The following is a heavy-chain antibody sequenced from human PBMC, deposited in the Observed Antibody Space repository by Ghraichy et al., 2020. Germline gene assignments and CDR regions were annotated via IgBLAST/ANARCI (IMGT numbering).Heavy chain of an antibody. CDR1: GGSISSSSYY. Sequence: SETLSLTCTVSGGSISSSSYYWGWIRQPPGKGLEWIGSIYYSGSTYYNPSLKSRVTISVDTSKNQFSLKLSSVTAADTAVYYCARIYCSGGSCSPGQKYFQHWGQGTLVTVSS. V-gene: IGHV4-39*01. J-gene: IGHJ1*01. CDR2: IYYSGST. CDR3: ARIYCSGGSCSPGQKYFQH. D-gene: IGHD2-15*01.